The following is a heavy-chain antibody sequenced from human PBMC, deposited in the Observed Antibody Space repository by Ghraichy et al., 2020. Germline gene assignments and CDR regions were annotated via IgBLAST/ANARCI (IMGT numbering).Heavy chain of an antibody. Sequence: GGSLRLSCAASGFTFSSYSMNWVRQAPGKGLEWVSSISSSSSYIYYADSVKGRFTISRDNAKNSLYLQMNSLRAEDTAVYYCARDSRVAEWLQFVYFDYWGQGTLVTVSS. J-gene: IGHJ4*02. D-gene: IGHD5-24*01. V-gene: IGHV3-21*01. CDR3: ARDSRVAEWLQFVYFDY. CDR1: GFTFSSYS. CDR2: ISSSSSYI.